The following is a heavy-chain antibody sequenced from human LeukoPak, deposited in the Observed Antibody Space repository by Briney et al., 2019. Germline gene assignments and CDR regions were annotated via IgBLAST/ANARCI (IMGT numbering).Heavy chain of an antibody. D-gene: IGHD3-3*01. V-gene: IGHV3-7*01. CDR3: AKDRGRDFWSGYLVPTFDY. J-gene: IGHJ4*02. Sequence: GGSLRLSCAASGFTFSSYWVSWVRQAPGKGLEWVANIKQNGSEKHCVDSVKGRFTISRDNAKNSLFLQMNSLRAEDTAVYYCAKDRGRDFWSGYLVPTFDYWGQGTLVTVSS. CDR1: GFTFSSYW. CDR2: IKQNGSEK.